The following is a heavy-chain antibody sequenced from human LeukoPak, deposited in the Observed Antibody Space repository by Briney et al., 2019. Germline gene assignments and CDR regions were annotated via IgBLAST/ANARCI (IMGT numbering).Heavy chain of an antibody. CDR3: ARDYLKVATEAFDI. CDR1: GGSISSGSYY. J-gene: IGHJ3*02. D-gene: IGHD3-10*01. V-gene: IGHV4-61*02. Sequence: SETLSLTCSVIGGSISSGSYYWSWIRQPAGKGLEWIGRIYTSGSTNYNPSLKSRVTMSVDTSKNQFSLKLSSVTAADTAVYYCARDYLKVATEAFDIWGQGTMVTVSS. CDR2: IYTSGST.